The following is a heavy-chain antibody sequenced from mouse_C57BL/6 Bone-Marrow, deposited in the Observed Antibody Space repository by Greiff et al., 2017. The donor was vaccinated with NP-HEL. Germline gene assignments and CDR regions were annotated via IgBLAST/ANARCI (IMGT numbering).Heavy chain of an antibody. CDR1: GFTFSSYG. D-gene: IGHD1-1*01. J-gene: IGHJ2*01. CDR3: ARRQSTTVVAHVYFDY. CDR2: ISSGGSDT. Sequence: EVQLVESGGDLVKPGGSLKLSCAASGFTFSSYGMSWVRQTPDKRLEWVATISSGGSDTNYPDSVKGRSTISRDNAKNTLYLQLSRRKSEDTAMYYCARRQSTTVVAHVYFDYWGQGTTLTVSS. V-gene: IGHV5-6*01.